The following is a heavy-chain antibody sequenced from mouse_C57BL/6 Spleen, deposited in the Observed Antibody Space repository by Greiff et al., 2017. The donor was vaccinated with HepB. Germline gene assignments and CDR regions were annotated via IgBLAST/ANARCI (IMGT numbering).Heavy chain of an antibody. J-gene: IGHJ4*01. D-gene: IGHD2-4*01. Sequence: QVQLKESGAELARPGASVKLSCKASGYTFPSYGISWVQQRTGQGLEWIGEIYPRSGNTYYNETFKGKATLTADKSSSTAYMELRSLTSEDSAVYFCARYYDYDGYAMDYWGQGTSVTVSS. CDR2: IYPRSGNT. CDR1: GYTFPSYG. V-gene: IGHV1-81*01. CDR3: ARYYDYDGYAMDY.